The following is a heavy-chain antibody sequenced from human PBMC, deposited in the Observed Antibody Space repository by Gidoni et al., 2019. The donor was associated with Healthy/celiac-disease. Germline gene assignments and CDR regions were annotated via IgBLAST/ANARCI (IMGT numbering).Heavy chain of an antibody. Sequence: EVQLVESGGGLVKPGGSLRLSCAASGFTFSNAWMSWVRQAPGKGLEWVGRIKSKTDGGTTDYAAPVKGRFTISRDDSKNTLYLQMNSLKTEDTAVYYCTGTSSWYLVPPGSGDYWGQGTLVTVSS. J-gene: IGHJ4*02. CDR1: GFTFSNAW. CDR3: TGTSSWYLVPPGSGDY. D-gene: IGHD6-13*01. CDR2: IKSKTDGGTT. V-gene: IGHV3-15*01.